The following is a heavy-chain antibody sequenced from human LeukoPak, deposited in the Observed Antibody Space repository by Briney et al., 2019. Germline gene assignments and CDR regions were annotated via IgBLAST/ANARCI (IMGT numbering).Heavy chain of an antibody. CDR2: ISSSSSYI. CDR1: GFTFSSYS. D-gene: IGHD4-17*01. J-gene: IGHJ4*02. Sequence: PGGSLRLSCAASGFTFSSYSMNWVRQAPGKGLEWVSSISSSSSYIYYADSVKGRFTISRDNAKTSLYLQMNSLGVDDTSVYYCVRGPNYGDYVDFLDYWGQGTLVTVSS. V-gene: IGHV3-21*01. CDR3: VRGPNYGDYVDFLDY.